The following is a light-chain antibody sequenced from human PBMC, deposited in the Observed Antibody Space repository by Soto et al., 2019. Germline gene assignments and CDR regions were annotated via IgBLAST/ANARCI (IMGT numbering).Light chain of an antibody. CDR3: QQYNNWPPG. Sequence: EIVLTQSLATLSVSPGERATLSCRASQSVSSNLAWYQQKPGQAPRLLIYGASTRATGIPARFSGSGSGTEFTLTISSLQSEDFAVYYCQQYNNWPPGFGQGTRLEIK. V-gene: IGKV3-15*01. CDR2: GAS. CDR1: QSVSSN. J-gene: IGKJ5*01.